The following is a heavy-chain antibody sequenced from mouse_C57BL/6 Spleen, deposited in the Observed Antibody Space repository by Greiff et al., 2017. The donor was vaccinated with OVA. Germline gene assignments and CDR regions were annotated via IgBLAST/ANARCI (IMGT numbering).Heavy chain of an antibody. CDR3: ARGGYEAWFAY. CDR2: IDPSDSYT. V-gene: IGHV1-69*01. Sequence: QVQLQQPGAELVMPGASVKLSCKASGYTFTSYWMHWVKQRPGQGLEWIGEIDPSDSYTNYNQKFKGKSTLTVDKSSSTAYMQLSSLTSEDSAVDCCARGGYEAWFAYWGQGTLVTVSA. J-gene: IGHJ3*01. CDR1: GYTFTSYW. D-gene: IGHD3-1*01.